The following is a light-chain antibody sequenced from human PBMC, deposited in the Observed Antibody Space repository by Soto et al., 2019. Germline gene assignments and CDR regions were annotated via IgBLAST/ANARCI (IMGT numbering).Light chain of an antibody. CDR3: QQDYRYPCT. CDR1: QSISRW. CDR2: DAS. J-gene: IGKJ1*01. Sequence: DIQMTQSPSTLSASVGDRITITCRASQSISRWLAWYQQKPGKAPKLLIYDASSLESGVPSTFSVTGSGTDFTLAISSPQADDFATYDGQQDYRYPCTVGQGTKVDVK. V-gene: IGKV1-5*01.